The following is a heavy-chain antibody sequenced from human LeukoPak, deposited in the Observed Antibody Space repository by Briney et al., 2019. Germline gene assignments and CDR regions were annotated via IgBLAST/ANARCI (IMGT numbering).Heavy chain of an antibody. J-gene: IGHJ4*02. V-gene: IGHV4-59*12. CDR1: GGSISSYY. D-gene: IGHD3-22*01. CDR2: IYYSGST. Sequence: SETLSLTCTVSGGSISSYYWSWIRQPPGKGLEWIGYIYYSGSTNYNPSLKSRVTISVDKSKNQFSLKLSSVTAADTAVYYCARALYYYDSSGLCYFDYWGQGTLVTVSS. CDR3: ARALYYYDSSGLCYFDY.